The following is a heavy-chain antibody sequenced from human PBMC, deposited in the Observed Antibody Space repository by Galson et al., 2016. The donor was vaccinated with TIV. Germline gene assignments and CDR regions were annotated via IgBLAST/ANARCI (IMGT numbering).Heavy chain of an antibody. D-gene: IGHD2-2*01. CDR2: IIPILDIT. CDR3: AKDRGRSTTSSYMDV. V-gene: IGHV1-69*04. Sequence: SVKVSCKAAGGTFSSYSISWVRQAPGQGLEWMGRIIPILDITHYAQNFQGRVTMTADKSTSTAYMELNSLRSEDTAIYYRAKDRGRSTTSSYMDVWGKGTTVTISS. J-gene: IGHJ6*03. CDR1: GGTFSSYS.